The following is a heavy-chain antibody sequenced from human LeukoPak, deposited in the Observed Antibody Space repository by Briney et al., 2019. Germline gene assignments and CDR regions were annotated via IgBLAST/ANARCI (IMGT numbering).Heavy chain of an antibody. CDR1: GGTFSSYA. D-gene: IGHD1-7*01. J-gene: IGHJ5*02. CDR3: ASWNCRRNNWFDP. Sequence: SVKVSCKASGGTFSSYAISWVRQAPGQGLEWMGGIIPIFGTANYAQKFQGRVTITTDESTSTAYMELSSLRSEDTAVYYCASWNCRRNNWFDPWGQGTLVTVSS. V-gene: IGHV1-69*05. CDR2: IIPIFGTA.